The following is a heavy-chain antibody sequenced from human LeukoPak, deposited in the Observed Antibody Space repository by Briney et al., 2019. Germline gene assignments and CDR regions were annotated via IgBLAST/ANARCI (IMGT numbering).Heavy chain of an antibody. CDR3: ARGTVNFDY. CDR2: IRQDGSEK. J-gene: IGHJ4*02. Sequence: PGGSLTLSCAASGCTFSSYWMSWVRQPPGKGLEWVANIRQDGSEKYYVDAVKGRFTISRDNAKNSLFLQVNSLRAEDTAVYYCARGTVNFDYWGQGTLVTVSS. D-gene: IGHD4-11*01. V-gene: IGHV3-7*01. CDR1: GCTFSSYW.